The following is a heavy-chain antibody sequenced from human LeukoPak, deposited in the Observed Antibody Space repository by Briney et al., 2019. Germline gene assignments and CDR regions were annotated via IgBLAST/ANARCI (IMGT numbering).Heavy chain of an antibody. D-gene: IGHD6-19*01. CDR3: AKGAGPPWFDP. CDR2: MSSSGIS. CDR1: GASVSSGYSY. Sequence: SETLSLTCTVSGASVSSGYSYWIWIRQPAGKGLEWIGRMSSSGISTYSPSLKSRVTISIDTSRNQFSMNLNSVTAADTAVYYCAKGAGPPWFDPWGQGTLVTVSS. J-gene: IGHJ5*02. V-gene: IGHV4-61*02.